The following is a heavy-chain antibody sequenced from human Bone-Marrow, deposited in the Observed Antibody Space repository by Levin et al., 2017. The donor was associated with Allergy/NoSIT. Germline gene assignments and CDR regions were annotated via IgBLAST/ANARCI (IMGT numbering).Heavy chain of an antibody. CDR2: VDWDDDK. CDR3: ARLFDYLGMDF. J-gene: IGHJ6*02. D-gene: IGHD3-3*01. V-gene: IGHV2-70*12. CDR1: GFSLSTSGMS. Sequence: SGPTLVKPTQTLTLTCDFSGFSLSTSGMSVSWIRQPPGKALEWLGHVDWDDDKYYSATLRSRLTISKDTSKNQVVLTMTNMDPKDTATYYCARLFDYLGMDFWGRGTTVVVSS.